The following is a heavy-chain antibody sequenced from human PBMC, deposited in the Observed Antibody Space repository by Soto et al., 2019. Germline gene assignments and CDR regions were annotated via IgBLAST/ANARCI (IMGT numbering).Heavy chain of an antibody. CDR2: ISYDGSNK. CDR3: AREGDIVVVPAAVVPYYYYGMDV. CDR1: GFTFSDYY. V-gene: IGHV3-30-3*01. J-gene: IGHJ6*02. Sequence: QVQLVESGGGLVKPGGSLRLSCAASGFTFSDYYMSWIRQAPGKGLEWVAVISYDGSNKYYADSVKGRFTISRDNSKNTLYLQMNSLRAEDTAVYYCAREGDIVVVPAAVVPYYYYGMDVWGQGTTVTVSS. D-gene: IGHD2-2*01.